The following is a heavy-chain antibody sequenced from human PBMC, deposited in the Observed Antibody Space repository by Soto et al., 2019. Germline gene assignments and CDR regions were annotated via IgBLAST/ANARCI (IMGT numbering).Heavy chain of an antibody. Sequence: DVQLVESGGGLIQPGESLRLSCAAFGLTISGKKYVAWFRQAPGKGLEWVSALYDVDGSFYADSVTGRFTTSSDSSKTTVYLQMNDLRPDDTAVYYCATWHEREHAFHVWGQGTTVTISS. V-gene: IGHV3-53*01. J-gene: IGHJ3*01. CDR1: GLTISGKKY. CDR2: LYDVDGS. D-gene: IGHD1-1*01. CDR3: ATWHEREHAFHV.